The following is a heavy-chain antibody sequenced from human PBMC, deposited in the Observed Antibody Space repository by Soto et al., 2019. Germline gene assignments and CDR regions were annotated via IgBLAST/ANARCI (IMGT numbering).Heavy chain of an antibody. CDR2: IYYGGNT. CDR1: GGSITSGGYY. V-gene: IGHV4-31*03. CDR3: ARKKFNRYFFAF. J-gene: IGHJ4*02. Sequence: PSETLSLTCTVSGGSITSGGYYWILIRQHPGKGLEWIGYIYYGGNTYYNPSLKSRVTISLDTSNNQVSLKLSSVTAADTAVYYCARKKFNRYFFAFGGKGTLVTVSS.